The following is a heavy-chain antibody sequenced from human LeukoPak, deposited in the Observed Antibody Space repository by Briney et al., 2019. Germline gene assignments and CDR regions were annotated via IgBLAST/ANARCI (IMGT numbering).Heavy chain of an antibody. V-gene: IGHV3-33*01. CDR1: GLPFSSYG. CDR3: ARDLSAAFDF. CDR2: LVYDERSD. J-gene: IGHJ4*02. Sequence: GGSLRLSCAASGLPFSSYGMHWVRQAPSKGLEWVARLVYDERSDYADSVKGRFSISRDNSKNTLFLDMSDLRVEDTAVYYCARDLSAAFDFWGQGVLVTVSS. D-gene: IGHD6-19*01.